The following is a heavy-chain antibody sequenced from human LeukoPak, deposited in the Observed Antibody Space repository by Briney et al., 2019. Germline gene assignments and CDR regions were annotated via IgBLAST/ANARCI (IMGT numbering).Heavy chain of an antibody. Sequence: SETLSLTCTVSGGSISSYYWSWIRQPPGKGLEWIGYIYYSGSTNYNPSLKSRVTISVDTSKNQFSLKLSSVTAADTAVYYCARDKGLYAFDIWGQGTMVTASS. D-gene: IGHD2-2*02. V-gene: IGHV4-59*01. J-gene: IGHJ3*02. CDR1: GGSISSYY. CDR3: ARDKGLYAFDI. CDR2: IYYSGST.